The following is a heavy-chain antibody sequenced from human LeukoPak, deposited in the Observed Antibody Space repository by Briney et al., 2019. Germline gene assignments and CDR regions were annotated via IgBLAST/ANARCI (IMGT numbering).Heavy chain of an antibody. J-gene: IGHJ4*02. D-gene: IGHD6-13*01. CDR2: IYYSGST. CDR1: GGSIISSSCY. V-gene: IGHV4-39*02. Sequence: SETLSLTCTVSGGSIISSSCYWGWIRQPPGKGLEWIGSIYYSGSTYYNPSLKSRVTIFVDTPKNQFSLKLSSVTAADMAVYYCARGRRSAAGRFCDFDYWGQGTLVTVSS. CDR3: ARGRRSAAGRFCDFDY.